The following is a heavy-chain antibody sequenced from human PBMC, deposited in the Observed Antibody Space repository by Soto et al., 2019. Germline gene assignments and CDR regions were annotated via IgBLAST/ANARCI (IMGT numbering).Heavy chain of an antibody. Sequence: GVSLRLSCAASGYTFISYSINWVRQAPGKGLEWVSSISSSSSTIYYAGSVKGRFTISRENAKNSLYLQMNSLRAEDTAVHYCARDRYYYNSSGYYYVPGAFDIWGQGTMVTVSS. V-gene: IGHV3-48*01. D-gene: IGHD3-22*01. CDR3: ARDRYYYNSSGYYYVPGAFDI. CDR1: GYTFISYS. J-gene: IGHJ3*02. CDR2: ISSSSSTI.